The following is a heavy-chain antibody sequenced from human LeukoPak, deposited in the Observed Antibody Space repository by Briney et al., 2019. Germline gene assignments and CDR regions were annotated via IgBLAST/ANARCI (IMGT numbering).Heavy chain of an antibody. CDR3: AKDGGIAARLIDD. J-gene: IGHJ4*02. CDR1: GFTFSDHY. V-gene: IGHV3-23*01. D-gene: IGHD6-6*01. CDR2: MSGTGSST. Sequence: GSLRLSCAASGFTFSDHYMDWVRQAPGKGLEWVSSMSGTGSSTYYADSVKGRFTISRDNSKNTLYLQMNSLRVEDTAVYHCAKDGGIAARLIDDWGQGTLVTVSS.